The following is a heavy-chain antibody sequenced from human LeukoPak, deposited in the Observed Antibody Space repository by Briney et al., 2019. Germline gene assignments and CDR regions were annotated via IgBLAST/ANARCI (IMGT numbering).Heavy chain of an antibody. CDR1: GFTFSSYA. J-gene: IGHJ4*02. CDR2: ISGSGGST. CDR3: AKDPGGNPTEDY. D-gene: IGHD4-23*01. Sequence: GGSLTLSCAASGFTFSSYAISGVRQAPGKGLEWVSAISGSGGSTYYADSVKGRFTISRDNSKNTLYLQMNSLRAEDTAVYYCAKDPGGNPTEDYWGQGTLVTVSS. V-gene: IGHV3-23*01.